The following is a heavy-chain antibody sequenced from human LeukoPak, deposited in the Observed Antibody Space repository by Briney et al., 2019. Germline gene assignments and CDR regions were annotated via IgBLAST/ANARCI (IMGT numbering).Heavy chain of an antibody. D-gene: IGHD3-22*01. V-gene: IGHV3-11*01. CDR2: ISSSGSTI. CDR1: GFTFSDYY. J-gene: IGHJ5*02. CDR3: ARDCISVRLFKGANWFDP. Sequence: GGSLRLSCAASGFTFSDYYMSWIRQAPGKGLEWVSYISSSGSTIYYADSVKGRFTISRDNAKNSLHLQMNSLRAEDTAVYYCARDCISVRLFKGANWFDPWGQGTLVTVSS.